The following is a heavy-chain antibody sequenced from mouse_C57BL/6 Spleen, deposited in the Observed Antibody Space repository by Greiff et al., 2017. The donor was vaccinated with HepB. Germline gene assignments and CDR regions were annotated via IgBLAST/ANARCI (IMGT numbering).Heavy chain of an antibody. J-gene: IGHJ3*01. CDR3: ARGNYYGSFAY. CDR1: GYTFTSYT. Sequence: VKLVESGAELARPGASVKMSCKASGYTFTSYTMHWVKQRPGQGLEWIGYINPSSGYTKYNQKFKDKATLTADKSSSTAYMQLSSLTSEDSAVYYCARGNYYGSFAYWGQGTLVTVSA. V-gene: IGHV1-4*01. CDR2: INPSSGYT. D-gene: IGHD1-1*01.